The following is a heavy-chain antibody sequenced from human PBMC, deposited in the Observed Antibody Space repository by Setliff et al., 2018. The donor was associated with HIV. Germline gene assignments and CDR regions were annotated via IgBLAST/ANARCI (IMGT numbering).Heavy chain of an antibody. J-gene: IGHJ6*03. V-gene: IGHV4-39*01. D-gene: IGHD6-13*01. Sequence: SETLSLTCTVSGASMNSSNSYWGWIRQPPGKGLEWIGSIYYSGHTYYNSSLQSRVTISVDTSKNRFALKLTSVTAADTAVYYCARGGAAAGIVSYYYYYMDVWGKGTTVTVSS. CDR2: IYYSGHT. CDR3: ARGGAAAGIVSYYYYYMDV. CDR1: GASMNSSNSY.